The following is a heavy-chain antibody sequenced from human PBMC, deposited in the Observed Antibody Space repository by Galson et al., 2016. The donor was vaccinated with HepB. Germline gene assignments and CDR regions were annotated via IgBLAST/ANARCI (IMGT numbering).Heavy chain of an antibody. J-gene: IGHJ6*03. CDR2: IWPDATNE. CDR1: GFTFGCCG. Sequence: SLRLSCAASGFTFGCCGMHWVRQAPGKGLEWVAVIWPDATNEYYGDAVKGRFTISRDNSKNTLYLQMNSLRAEDTAVYYCAKRGAVANYYYMDVWGKGTTVTVSS. D-gene: IGHD2-15*01. V-gene: IGHV3-33*06. CDR3: AKRGAVANYYYMDV.